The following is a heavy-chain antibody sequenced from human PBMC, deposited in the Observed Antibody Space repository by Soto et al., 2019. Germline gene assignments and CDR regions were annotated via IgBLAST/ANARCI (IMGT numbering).Heavy chain of an antibody. V-gene: IGHV3-11*01. CDR1: RFTFSDYY. Sequence: QVQLVESGGGLVKPGGSLRLSCAASRFTFSDYYMNWIRQAPGKGLEWVSYITSSSTTYYADSVQGRVTISRDNAKNPLYLQVNSLRVEDTAVYYCARGGFYGAYSMDVWGQGTTVTVSS. CDR2: ITSSSTT. D-gene: IGHD3-10*01. J-gene: IGHJ6*02. CDR3: ARGGFYGAYSMDV.